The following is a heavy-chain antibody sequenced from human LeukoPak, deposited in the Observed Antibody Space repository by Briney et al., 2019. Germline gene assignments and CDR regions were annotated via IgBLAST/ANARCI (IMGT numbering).Heavy chain of an antibody. Sequence: GESLKISCKGSGYSFTSYWIGWVRQMPGKGLEWMGIIYPGDSDTRYSPSFQGQVTISADKSISTPYLQWSSLKASDTAMYYCARQSFCSGGSCYSKYFQHWGQGTLVTVSS. V-gene: IGHV5-51*01. CDR1: GYSFTSYW. CDR3: ARQSFCSGGSCYSKYFQH. D-gene: IGHD2-15*01. CDR2: IYPGDSDT. J-gene: IGHJ1*01.